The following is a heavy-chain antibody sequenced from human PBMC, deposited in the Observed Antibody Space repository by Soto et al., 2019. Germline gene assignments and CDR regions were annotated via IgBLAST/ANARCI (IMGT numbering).Heavy chain of an antibody. V-gene: IGHV3-21*02. D-gene: IGHD3-3*01. CDR1: GFTFSRYS. CDR3: ARAVYYDLFTDFSAGLPIDY. Sequence: EVQLLESGGGLVKSGGSLRLSCSASGFTFSRYSLLWFRQAPGKGLEWVSSISGSGSHIFYADSLKGRFTVSRDNANDSLSLQMNSLTAEDTAVYYCARAVYYDLFTDFSAGLPIDYWGQGAPVTV. J-gene: IGHJ4*02. CDR2: ISGSGSHI.